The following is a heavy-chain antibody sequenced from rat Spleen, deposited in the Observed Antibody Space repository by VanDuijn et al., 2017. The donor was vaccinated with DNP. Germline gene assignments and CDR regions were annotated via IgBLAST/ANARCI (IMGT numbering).Heavy chain of an antibody. CDR3: VRWYNSGYYFDY. Sequence: EVQLVESGGGLIQPGRSLKLSCVVSGFTFSNYDMAWVRQAPTKGLEWVAYIRYDGGATYYGDSVKGRFTLSRDNAKSTLYLQMNGLRSEDMATYDCVRWYNSGYYFDYWGQGVMVTVSS. CDR1: GFTFSNYD. V-gene: IGHV5-22*01. D-gene: IGHD4-3*01. CDR2: IRYDGGAT. J-gene: IGHJ2*01.